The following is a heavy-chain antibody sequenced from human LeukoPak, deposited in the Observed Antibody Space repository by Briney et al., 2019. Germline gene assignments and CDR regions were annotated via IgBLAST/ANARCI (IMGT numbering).Heavy chain of an antibody. J-gene: IGHJ4*02. CDR3: AREYRDYYDSSGNYLDY. Sequence: ASVRVSCKASGYTFTSYGISWVRQAPGQGLEWMGWISGYNGKTNYAQKLQGRVTMTTDTSTSTAYMEVRSLRSDDTAVYYCAREYRDYYDSSGNYLDYWGQGTLVTASS. CDR2: ISGYNGKT. CDR1: GYTFTSYG. V-gene: IGHV1-18*01. D-gene: IGHD3-22*01.